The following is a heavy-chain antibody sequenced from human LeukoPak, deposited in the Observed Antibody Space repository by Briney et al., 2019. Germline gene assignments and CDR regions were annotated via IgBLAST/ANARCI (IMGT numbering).Heavy chain of an antibody. J-gene: IGHJ4*02. CDR2: IRPDGSYI. CDR3: ARAVGPLAY. Sequence: GGSLRLSCAASGFTFSTYGIHWVRQAPGRGLEWVAAIRPDGSYIYYADSVKGRFTISRDNSKNTVYLQMNTLRDEDTAVYYCARAVGPLAYWGQGTLVTDSS. V-gene: IGHV3-33*01. CDR1: GFTFSTYG. D-gene: IGHD3-16*01.